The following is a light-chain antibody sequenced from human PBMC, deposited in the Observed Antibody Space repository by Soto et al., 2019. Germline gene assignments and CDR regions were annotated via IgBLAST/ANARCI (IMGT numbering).Light chain of an antibody. CDR3: QVWDSSSDHVV. Sequence: SYELTQPPSVSVAPGQTARITCGGNNIGSETVHWYHQKPGQAPVLVIFDDSDRPSGIPERFSGSNSGNMATLTISRVEAGDEADYYCQVWDSSSDHVVFGGGTKLTVL. J-gene: IGLJ2*01. CDR1: NIGSET. CDR2: DDS. V-gene: IGLV3-21*02.